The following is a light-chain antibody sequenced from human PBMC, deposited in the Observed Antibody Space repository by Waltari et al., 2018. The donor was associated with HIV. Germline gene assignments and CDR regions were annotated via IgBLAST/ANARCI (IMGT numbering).Light chain of an antibody. V-gene: IGLV3-21*02. J-gene: IGLJ3*02. Sequence: YVLTQPPSVSVVPGQTATVACIGHKIGTKDVHWYRQRPGQAPEVVVHDDNAQPSYIPVRISGSNSGDMATLRIENVESDDEAVYSCQVWDPNDDWVFGGGTKLTVL. CDR1: KIGTKD. CDR3: QVWDPNDDWV. CDR2: DDN.